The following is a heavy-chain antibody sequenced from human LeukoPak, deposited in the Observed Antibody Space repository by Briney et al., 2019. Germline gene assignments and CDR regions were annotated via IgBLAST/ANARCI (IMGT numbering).Heavy chain of an antibody. V-gene: IGHV4-39*07. D-gene: IGHD2-21*01. CDR3: ARGIKYYYYMDV. CDR1: GGSISSSSYY. Sequence: SSETLSLTCTVSGGSISSSSYYWGWIRQPPGKGLEWIGSIYYSGSTYYNPSLKSRVTISVDTSKNQFSLKLSSVTAADTAVYYCARGIKYYYYMDVWGKGTTVTVS. J-gene: IGHJ6*03. CDR2: IYYSGST.